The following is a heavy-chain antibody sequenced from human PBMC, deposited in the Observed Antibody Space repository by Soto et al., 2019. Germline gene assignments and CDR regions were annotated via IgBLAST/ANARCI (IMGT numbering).Heavy chain of an antibody. D-gene: IGHD5-12*01. CDR1: GGSVISGSCY. Sequence: SETLSLTCAVSGGSVISGSCYWIWIRQPPGKGLEWIGYIYYSGSTNYNPSLKSRVTISVDTSKNQFSLKLSSVTAADTAVYYCARDRALSGGYLMLDYWGQGTLVTVSS. V-gene: IGHV4-61*01. CDR3: ARDRALSGGYLMLDY. J-gene: IGHJ4*02. CDR2: IYYSGST.